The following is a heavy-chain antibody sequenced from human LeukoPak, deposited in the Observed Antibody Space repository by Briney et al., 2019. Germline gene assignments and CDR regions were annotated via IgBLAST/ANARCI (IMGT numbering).Heavy chain of an antibody. CDR1: GFTFSSYG. Sequence: GGSLRLSCAASGFTFSSYGMHWVRQAPGKGLEWVAVISYDGSNKYYADSVKGRFTISRDNSKNTLYLQMNSLRAEDTAVYYCAKDEGYHYYGSGSYLCSLTSYYYYGMDVWGQGTTVTVSS. J-gene: IGHJ6*02. CDR2: ISYDGSNK. D-gene: IGHD3-10*01. CDR3: AKDEGYHYYGSGSYLCSLTSYYYYGMDV. V-gene: IGHV3-30*18.